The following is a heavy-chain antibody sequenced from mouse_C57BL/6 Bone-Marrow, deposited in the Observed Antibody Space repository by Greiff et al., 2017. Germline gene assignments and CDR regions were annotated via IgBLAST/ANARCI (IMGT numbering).Heavy chain of an antibody. CDR3: VRQGLRRGNYFDY. CDR1: GFSFNTYA. D-gene: IGHD2-2*01. V-gene: IGHV10-1*01. J-gene: IGHJ2*01. Sequence: EVQLQESGGGLVQPKGSLKLSCAASGFSFNTYAMNWVRQAPGKGLEWVARIRSKSNNYATYYADSVKDRFTISRDDSESMLYLQMNNLKTEDTAMYYCVRQGLRRGNYFDYWGQGTTLTVSS. CDR2: IRSKSNNYAT.